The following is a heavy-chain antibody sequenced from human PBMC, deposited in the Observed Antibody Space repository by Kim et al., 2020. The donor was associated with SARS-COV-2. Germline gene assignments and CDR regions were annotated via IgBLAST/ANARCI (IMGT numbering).Heavy chain of an antibody. V-gene: IGHV3-21*01. Sequence: GGSLRLSCAASGFTFSSYSMNWVRQAPGKGLEWVSSISSSSSYIYYADSVKGRFTISRDNAKNSLYLQMNSLRAEDTAVYYCARDYHVDSYYYYYGMDVWGQGTTVTVSS. D-gene: IGHD2-15*01. CDR3: ARDYHVDSYYYYYGMDV. J-gene: IGHJ6*02. CDR1: GFTFSSYS. CDR2: ISSSSSYI.